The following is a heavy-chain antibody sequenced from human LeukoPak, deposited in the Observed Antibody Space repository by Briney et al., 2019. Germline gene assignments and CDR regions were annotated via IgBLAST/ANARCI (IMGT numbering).Heavy chain of an antibody. D-gene: IGHD3-22*01. Sequence: GGSLRLSCAASGFTVSSNYMSWVRQAPGKGLEWVSVIYSGGSTYYADSMKGRFTISRHNPKNTLYLQMNSLRAEDTAVYYCARDKGAPNSSGYYPRYYYGMDVWGQGTTVTVSS. V-gene: IGHV3-53*04. CDR1: GFTVSSNY. CDR2: IYSGGST. CDR3: ARDKGAPNSSGYYPRYYYGMDV. J-gene: IGHJ6*02.